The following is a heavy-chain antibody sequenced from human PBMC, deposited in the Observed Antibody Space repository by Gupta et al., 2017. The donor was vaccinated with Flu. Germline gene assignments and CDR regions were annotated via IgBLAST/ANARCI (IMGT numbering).Heavy chain of an antibody. CDR2: IYTGGNT. Sequence: EVQLVESGGGMIQPGGSLSLSCAASGFTVSSNYMSWVRQAPGKGLEWVSVIYTGGNTYYADSVKGRFTISRDNSKNTVFLQMSSLRAEDTAVYYCARTNWNFDYWGQGTLVTVSS. CDR3: ARTNWNFDY. D-gene: IGHD1-1*01. J-gene: IGHJ4*02. CDR1: GFTVSSNY. V-gene: IGHV3-53*01.